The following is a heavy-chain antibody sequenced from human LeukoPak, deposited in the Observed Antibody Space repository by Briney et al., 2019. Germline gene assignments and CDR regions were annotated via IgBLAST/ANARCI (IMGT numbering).Heavy chain of an antibody. CDR2: ISAYNGNT. D-gene: IGHD3-9*01. V-gene: IGHV1-18*04. CDR1: GYTFTSYG. J-gene: IGHJ4*02. Sequence: ASVKVSCKASGYTFTSYGISWVRQAPGQGLEWMGWISAYNGNTNYAQKLQGRVTMTTDTSTSTAYMELRSLRSDDTAVYYCARGVGYYDILTGYYRESYSDYWGQGTLVTVPS. CDR3: ARGVGYYDILTGYYRESYSDY.